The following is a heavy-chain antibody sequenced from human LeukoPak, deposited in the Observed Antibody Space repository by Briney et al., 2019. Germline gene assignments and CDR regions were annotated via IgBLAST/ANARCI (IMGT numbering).Heavy chain of an antibody. CDR2: IVVGSGNT. V-gene: IGHV1-58*02. CDR3: AAVFFSTTVPYFDH. J-gene: IGHJ4*02. Sequence: SVKVSCKASGFTFSSSAIQWVRQVRGQRLEWMGWIVVGSGNTNYAQKFQDRVTITKDMSTMTAYMELSSLRSEDTALYYCAAVFFSTTVPYFDHWAQGTLVTVSS. D-gene: IGHD2/OR15-2a*01. CDR1: GFTFSSSA.